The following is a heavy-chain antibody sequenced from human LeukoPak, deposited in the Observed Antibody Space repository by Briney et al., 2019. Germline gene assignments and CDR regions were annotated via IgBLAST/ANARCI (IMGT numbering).Heavy chain of an antibody. CDR2: ISGSGGST. D-gene: IGHD2-21*02. V-gene: IGHV3-23*01. J-gene: IGHJ4*02. CDR3: AKDPYCGGDCYKYYFDY. CDR1: GSTFSSYA. Sequence: GGSLRLSCAASGSTFSSYAMSWVRQAPGKGLEWVSAISGSGGSTYYADSVKGRFTISRDNSKNTLYLQMNSLRAEDTAVYYCAKDPYCGGDCYKYYFDYWGQGTLVTVSS.